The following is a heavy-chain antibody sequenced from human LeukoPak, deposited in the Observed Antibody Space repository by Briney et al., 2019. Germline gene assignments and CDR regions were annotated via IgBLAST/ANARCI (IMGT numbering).Heavy chain of an antibody. CDR1: GFTFSSYG. CDR2: ISYDGSNK. J-gene: IGHJ4*02. Sequence: GGSLRLSCAASGFTFSSYGMHWVRQAPGKGLEWVAVISYDGSNKYYADSVKGRFTISRDNSKNTLYLQMNSLRAEDTAVYYCAKDPAAAGTLSDYWGQGTLVTVSS. CDR3: AKDPAAAGTLSDY. D-gene: IGHD6-13*01. V-gene: IGHV3-30*18.